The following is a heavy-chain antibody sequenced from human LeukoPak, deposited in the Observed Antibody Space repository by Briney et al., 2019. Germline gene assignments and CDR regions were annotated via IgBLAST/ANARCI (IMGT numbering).Heavy chain of an antibody. CDR1: GGSISSYY. D-gene: IGHD3-10*01. J-gene: IGHJ4*02. CDR3: ARDGGSYFDS. Sequence: SETQSLTCTVSGGSISSYYWSWIRQPPGKGLEWIGYIYYSGSTNYNPSLKSRVTISVNTSKNQFSLKLSSVTAADTAVYYCARDGGSYFDSWGQGTLVTVSS. V-gene: IGHV4-59*01. CDR2: IYYSGST.